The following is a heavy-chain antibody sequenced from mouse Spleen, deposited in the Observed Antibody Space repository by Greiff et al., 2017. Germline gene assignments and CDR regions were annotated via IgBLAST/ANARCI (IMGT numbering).Heavy chain of an antibody. V-gene: IGHV1-87*01. Sequence: QVQLQQPGAELVKPGASVKLSCKASGYTFTSYWMQWVKQRPGQGLEWIGAIYPGDGDTRYTQKFKGKATLTADKSSSTAYMQLSSLASEDSAVYYCVYYGNYEGVYWGQGTTLTVSS. CDR3: VYYGNYEGVY. CDR1: GYTFTSYW. CDR2: IYPGDGDT. D-gene: IGHD2-1*01. J-gene: IGHJ2*01.